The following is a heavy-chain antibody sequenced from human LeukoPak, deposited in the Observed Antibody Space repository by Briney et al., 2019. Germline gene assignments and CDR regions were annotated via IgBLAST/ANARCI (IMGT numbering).Heavy chain of an antibody. V-gene: IGHV3-30*18. Sequence: GRSLRLSCAASGFTFSSYGMHWVRQAPGKGLEWVAVISYDESNKYYADSVKGRFTISRDNSKNTLYLQMNSLRAEDTAVYYCAKDVRRGVGVTGYWGQGTLVTVSS. CDR2: ISYDESNK. CDR3: AKDVRRGVGVTGY. D-gene: IGHD3-10*01. J-gene: IGHJ4*02. CDR1: GFTFSSYG.